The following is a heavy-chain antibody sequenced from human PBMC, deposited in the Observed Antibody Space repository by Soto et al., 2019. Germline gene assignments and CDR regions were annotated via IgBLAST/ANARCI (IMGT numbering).Heavy chain of an antibody. V-gene: IGHV3-21*01. CDR2: ISGGGTFI. J-gene: IGHJ4*02. CDR3: ARSIVGDVPY. Sequence: RLSCAASGFTFSSYDMHWVRQAPGKGLEWVSSISGGGTFIYYADSVKGRFTISRDNAKNSVYLQMNSLRADDTAVYYCARSIVGDVPYWGQGTLVTVSS. CDR1: GFTFSSYD. D-gene: IGHD1-26*01.